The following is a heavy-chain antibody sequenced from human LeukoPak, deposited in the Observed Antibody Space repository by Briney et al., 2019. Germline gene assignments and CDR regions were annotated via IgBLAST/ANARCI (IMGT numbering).Heavy chain of an antibody. Sequence: GGSLRLSCAASGFTFTSYSMNWVRQAPCKGLEWVSTISGVGGSTYYADSVKGRFTISRDNSKNTLYLQMNSLRAEDTAVYYCAKGRVEYYFDYWGQGTLVTVSS. CDR3: AKGRVEYYFDY. J-gene: IGHJ4*02. CDR2: ISGVGGST. D-gene: IGHD3-3*01. V-gene: IGHV3-23*01. CDR1: GFTFTSYS.